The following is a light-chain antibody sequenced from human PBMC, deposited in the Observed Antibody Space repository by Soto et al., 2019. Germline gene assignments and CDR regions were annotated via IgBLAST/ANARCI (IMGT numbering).Light chain of an antibody. CDR3: QHYNSYGT. Sequence: EIVLTQSPGTLSLSPGERATLSCRASQSVSSSYLAWYQQKPGQAPRLLIYGASSRATGIPDRFSGSGSGTDFTLTISRLEPEDFATYYCQHYNSYGTFGQGTKVDIK. J-gene: IGKJ1*01. CDR2: GAS. CDR1: QSVSSSY. V-gene: IGKV3-20*01.